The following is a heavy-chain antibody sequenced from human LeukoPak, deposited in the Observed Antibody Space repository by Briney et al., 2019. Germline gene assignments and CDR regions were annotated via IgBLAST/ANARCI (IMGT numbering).Heavy chain of an antibody. CDR1: GFTVSGSY. CDR2: IYSGGST. CDR3: ARARLYNLNDDPAFDI. D-gene: IGHD1-20*01. Sequence: GGSLRLSCAASGFTVSGSYMSWVRQAPGKGLEWVSVIYSGGSTFYADSVKGRFTISRDSSKNTLFLQMNSLRAEDTAVYYCARARLYNLNDDPAFDIWGQGTMVSVSS. J-gene: IGHJ3*02. V-gene: IGHV3-53*01.